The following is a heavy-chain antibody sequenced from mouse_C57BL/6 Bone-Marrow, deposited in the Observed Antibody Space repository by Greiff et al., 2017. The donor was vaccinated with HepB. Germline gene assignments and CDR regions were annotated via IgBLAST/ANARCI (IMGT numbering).Heavy chain of an antibody. CDR1: GYTSTDYE. J-gene: IGHJ2*01. CDR3: TVYGNYFDY. Sequence: VQLQQSGAELVRPGASVTLSCKASGYTSTDYEMHWVKQTPVHGLEWIRAIDPETGGTAYNQKFKGKAILTADKSSSTAYMELRSLTSADSAVYYCTVYGNYFDYWGQGTTLTVSS. V-gene: IGHV1-15*01. D-gene: IGHD2-1*01. CDR2: IDPETGGT.